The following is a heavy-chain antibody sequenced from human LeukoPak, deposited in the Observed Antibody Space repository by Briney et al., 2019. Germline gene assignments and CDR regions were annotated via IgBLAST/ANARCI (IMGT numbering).Heavy chain of an antibody. CDR1: GGTFSSYA. J-gene: IGHJ4*02. CDR2: IIPIFGTA. V-gene: IGHV1-69*13. CDR3: AAGGYWAYYFDY. D-gene: IGHD2-8*02. Sequence: SVKVSCKASGGTFSSYAISWVRQAPGQGLEWMGGIIPIFGTANYAQKFQGRVTITADESTSTAYMELSSLRSEDTAVYYCAAGGYWAYYFDYWGQGTLVTVSS.